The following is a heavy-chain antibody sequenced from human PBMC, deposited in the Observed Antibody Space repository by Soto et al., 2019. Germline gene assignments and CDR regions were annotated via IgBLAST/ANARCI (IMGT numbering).Heavy chain of an antibody. CDR3: ARGPY. Sequence: PGGSLRLSCAASGLTFSDSWMSWVRQAPGKGLEWVAATKPDGSATYYVDSVKGRFTVSRDNAKKSLYLQMDSLRAEDTAVYYCARGPYWGPGTLVTVSS. J-gene: IGHJ4*02. CDR2: TKPDGSAT. CDR1: GLTFSDSW. V-gene: IGHV3-7*05.